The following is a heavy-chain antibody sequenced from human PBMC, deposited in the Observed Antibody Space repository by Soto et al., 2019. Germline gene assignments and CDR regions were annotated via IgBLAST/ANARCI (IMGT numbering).Heavy chain of an antibody. CDR1: GFSLSTGGMG. J-gene: IGHJ6*02. CDR3: VHSRCGGDCLQSYSSHYYYGMDI. CDR2: IYWDGDR. D-gene: IGHD2-21*02. Sequence: QITLKESGPTLVKPTQTLTLTCTFSGFSLSTGGMGVGWIRQPPGKALEWLALIYWDGDRRYRPSLMSRLTIAKDTPKSQVVLTMTNMDPVDTATYYCVHSRCGGDCLQSYSSHYYYGMDIWGQGTTVTVSS. V-gene: IGHV2-5*02.